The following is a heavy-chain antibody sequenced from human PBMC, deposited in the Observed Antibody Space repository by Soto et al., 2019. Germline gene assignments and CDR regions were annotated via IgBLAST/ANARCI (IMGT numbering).Heavy chain of an antibody. CDR3: ARLVAGTYFAY. Sequence: QVQLQESGPGLVKPSETLSLTCTVSGGSISSYYWSWIRQPPGKGLEWIGYIYYSGSTNYNPSLKSRVTISVDTSKNQFSLKLSSVTAADTAVYYCARLVAGTYFAYWGQGTLVTVSS. D-gene: IGHD6-19*01. J-gene: IGHJ4*02. V-gene: IGHV4-59*01. CDR2: IYYSGST. CDR1: GGSISSYY.